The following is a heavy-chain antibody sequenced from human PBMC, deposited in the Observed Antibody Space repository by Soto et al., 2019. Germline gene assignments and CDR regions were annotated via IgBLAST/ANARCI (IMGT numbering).Heavy chain of an antibody. CDR3: AKERDITIFGVVIIPWFDP. D-gene: IGHD3-3*01. J-gene: IGHJ5*02. CDR2: ISGSGGST. CDR1: GFTFSSYA. V-gene: IGHV3-23*01. Sequence: LRLSCAASGFTFSSYAMSWVRQAPGKGLEWVSAISGSGGSTYYADSVKGRFTISRDNSKNTLYLQMNSLRAEDTAVYYCAKERDITIFGVVIIPWFDPWGQGTLVTVSS.